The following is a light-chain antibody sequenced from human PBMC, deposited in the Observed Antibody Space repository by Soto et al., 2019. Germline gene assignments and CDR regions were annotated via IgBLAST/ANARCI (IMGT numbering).Light chain of an antibody. CDR1: QSVSSSY. J-gene: IGKJ5*01. CDR2: GAS. V-gene: IGKV3-20*01. Sequence: EIVLTQSPGTLSLSPGERATLSCRDSQSVSSSYLAWYQPKPGQAPRLXXYGASNRANGIPDRFSGSGSGTDLTLTISSLQSEDFAVYDCQQYNTWPTITFGQGTRLEIK. CDR3: QQYNTWPTIT.